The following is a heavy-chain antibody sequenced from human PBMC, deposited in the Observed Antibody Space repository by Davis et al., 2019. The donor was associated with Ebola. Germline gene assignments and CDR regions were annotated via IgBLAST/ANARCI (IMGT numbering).Heavy chain of an antibody. J-gene: IGHJ4*02. CDR1: GGSFSGYY. V-gene: IGHV4-34*01. Sequence: PSETLSLTCAVYGGSFSGYYWSWIRQPPGKGLEWIGEINHSGSTNYNPSLKSRVTISVDTSKNQFSLKLSSVTAADTAVYYCARGVRGRFRGYSYGSGYFDYWGQGTLVTVSS. CDR3: ARGVRGRFRGYSYGSGYFDY. CDR2: INHSGST. D-gene: IGHD5-18*01.